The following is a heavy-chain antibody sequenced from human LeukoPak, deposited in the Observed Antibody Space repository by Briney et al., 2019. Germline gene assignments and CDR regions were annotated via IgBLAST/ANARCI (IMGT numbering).Heavy chain of an antibody. CDR1: GFTFSSYS. D-gene: IGHD3-22*01. CDR2: ISGSGGST. V-gene: IGHV3-23*01. Sequence: AGGSLRLSCAASGFTFSSYSMNWVRQAPGKGLEWVSAISGSGGSTYYADSVKGRFTISRDNSKNTLYLQMNSLRAEDTAVYYCAKERGYYYDSSGYYYPDAFDIWGQGTMVTVSS. CDR3: AKERGYYYDSSGYYYPDAFDI. J-gene: IGHJ3*02.